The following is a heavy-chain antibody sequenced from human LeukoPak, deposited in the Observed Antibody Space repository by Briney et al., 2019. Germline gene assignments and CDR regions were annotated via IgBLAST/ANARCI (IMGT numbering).Heavy chain of an antibody. J-gene: IGHJ2*01. V-gene: IGHV4-4*02. Sequence: SETLSLTCTMSGDSISNSMLWSWVRQPPGKGLEWVGEKYRSGTTNYNPYLKSRVTISTDNSKNQVSLELNSVTAADTAVYFCARLKGFTGKEYYFFDLWGRGTLVTVSS. CDR1: GDSISNSML. CDR2: KYRSGTT. D-gene: IGHD2/OR15-2a*01. CDR3: ARLKGFTGKEYYFFDL.